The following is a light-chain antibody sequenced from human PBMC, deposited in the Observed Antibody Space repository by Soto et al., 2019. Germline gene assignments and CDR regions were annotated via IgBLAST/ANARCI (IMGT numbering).Light chain of an antibody. V-gene: IGKV3-20*01. J-gene: IGKJ1*01. CDR1: QTIRSNY. Sequence: ETVVTQSPGTLSLSPGERATLSGRASQTIRSNYLAWYRQTPGQAPRLLIYGASNRATGIADRFSGSGSGTDFTLIISRLEPEDVALYYCQQYGSSPWTFGQRTKVEIK. CDR3: QQYGSSPWT. CDR2: GAS.